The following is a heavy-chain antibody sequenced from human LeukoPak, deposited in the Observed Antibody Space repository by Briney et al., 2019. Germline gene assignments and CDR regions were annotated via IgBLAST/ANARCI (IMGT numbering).Heavy chain of an antibody. D-gene: IGHD6-19*01. CDR3: ARDWDIAVAFFDC. V-gene: IGHV1-2*02. CDR1: GYTFTGYY. CDR2: INPNSGGT. J-gene: IGHJ4*02. Sequence: ASVKVSCKASGYTFTGYYIHWVRQAPGQGLEWMGWINPNSGGTNYAQKFQGRVTMTRDTSISTAYMELSRLRSDDTAVYYCARDWDIAVAFFDCWGQETLVTVSS.